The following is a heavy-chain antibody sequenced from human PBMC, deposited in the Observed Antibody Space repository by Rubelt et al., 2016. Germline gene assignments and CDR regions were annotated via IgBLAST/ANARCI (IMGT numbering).Heavy chain of an antibody. V-gene: IGHV3-23*01. CDR2: ISGSGGST. CDR3: ARDRVWFGELLPPYYYYGMDV. D-gene: IGHD3-10*01. J-gene: IGHJ6*02. Sequence: APGKGLEWVSSISGSGGSTYYADSVKGRFTISRDNSKNTLYLQMNSLRAEDTAVYYCARDRVWFGELLPPYYYYGMDVWGQGTTVTVSS.